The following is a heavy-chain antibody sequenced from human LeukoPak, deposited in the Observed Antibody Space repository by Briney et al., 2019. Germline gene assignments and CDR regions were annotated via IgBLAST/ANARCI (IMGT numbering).Heavy chain of an antibody. CDR1: GFTFSSYP. V-gene: IGHV3-30*04. CDR2: ISYVGSNT. D-gene: IGHD6-19*01. CDR3: ARDSRYEAVAGFYYYYMDV. J-gene: IGHJ6*03. Sequence: GGSLRLSCAASGFTFSSYPMHWVRQAPGKGLEWVALISYVGSNTYYTDSVQGRFTISRDNSKNTLYLQMNSLRPEDTAVYYCARDSRYEAVAGFYYYYMDVWGKGTTVTVS.